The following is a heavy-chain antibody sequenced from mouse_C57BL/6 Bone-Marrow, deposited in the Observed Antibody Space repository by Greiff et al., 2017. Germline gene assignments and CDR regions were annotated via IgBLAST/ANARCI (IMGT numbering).Heavy chain of an antibody. Sequence: QVQLQQPGAELVKPGASVKISCKASGYSFTSYYIHWVKQRPGQGLEWIGWIYPGSGNTKYNEKFKGKATLTADTSSSTAYMQLSSLTSEDSAVYYCAREWLLPYYYAMDYWGQGTSVTVSS. CDR1: GYSFTSYY. J-gene: IGHJ4*01. CDR2: IYPGSGNT. D-gene: IGHD2-3*01. V-gene: IGHV1-66*01. CDR3: AREWLLPYYYAMDY.